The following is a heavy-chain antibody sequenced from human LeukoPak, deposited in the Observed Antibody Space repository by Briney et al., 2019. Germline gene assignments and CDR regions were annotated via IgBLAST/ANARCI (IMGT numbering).Heavy chain of an antibody. CDR1: GCPFFKHG. CDR2: GSGRDTST. J-gene: IGHJ4*02. V-gene: IGHV3-23*01. CDR3: AKWGDYDVLTGYYDSDY. D-gene: IGHD3-9*01. Sequence: AWASLRISCGPSGCPFFKHGMSLVRQAPGKGLAWGSGGSGRDTSTYYTDSVKGRFTISRDNSKNTLYLQMNSLSAEDTAIYYCAKWGDYDVLTGYYDSDYWGQGTLVTVSS.